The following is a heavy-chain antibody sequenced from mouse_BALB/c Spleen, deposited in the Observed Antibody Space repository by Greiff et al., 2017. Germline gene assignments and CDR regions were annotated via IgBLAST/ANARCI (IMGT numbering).Heavy chain of an antibody. Sequence: EVQVVESGGGLVQPGGSLKLSCAASGFTFSSYTMSWVRQTPEKRLEWVAYISNGGGSTYYPDTVKGRFTISRDNAKNTLYLQMSSLKSEDTAMYYWARHKGGDGYWYFDVWGAGTTVTVSS. J-gene: IGHJ1*01. CDR3: ARHKGGDGYWYFDV. V-gene: IGHV5-12-2*01. CDR1: GFTFSSYT. D-gene: IGHD1-3*01. CDR2: ISNGGGST.